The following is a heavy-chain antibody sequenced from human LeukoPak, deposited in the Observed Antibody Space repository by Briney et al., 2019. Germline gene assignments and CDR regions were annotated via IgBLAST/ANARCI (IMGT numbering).Heavy chain of an antibody. CDR1: GFTFSSYS. J-gene: IGHJ4*02. V-gene: IGHV3-30*03. CDR2: ISYDGSNK. D-gene: IGHD2/OR15-2a*01. CDR3: ARDRGIWYFDY. Sequence: GGSLRLSCAASGFTFSSYSMNWVRQAPGKGLEWVAVISYDGSNKYYADSVKGRFTISRDNSKNTLYLQMNSLRAEDTAVYYCARDRGIWYFDYWGQGTLVTVSS.